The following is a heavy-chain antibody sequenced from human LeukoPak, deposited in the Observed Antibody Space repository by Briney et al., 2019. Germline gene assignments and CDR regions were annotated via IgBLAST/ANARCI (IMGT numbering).Heavy chain of an antibody. Sequence: PGGSPRLSCADSGFTFSDYYMSRIRQAPGKGLEWVSYISSSGSTIYYADSVKGRFTISRDNAKNSLYLQMNSLRAEDTAVYYCAREVGATKANWFDPWGQGTLVTVSS. D-gene: IGHD1-26*01. CDR3: AREVGATKANWFDP. CDR1: GFTFSDYY. CDR2: ISSSGSTI. V-gene: IGHV3-11*01. J-gene: IGHJ5*02.